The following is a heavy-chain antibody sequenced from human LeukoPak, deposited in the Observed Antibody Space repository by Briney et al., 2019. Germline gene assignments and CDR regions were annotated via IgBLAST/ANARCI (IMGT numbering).Heavy chain of an antibody. CDR3: ARDHGDFVQHD. CDR1: GGSISSSTYC. V-gene: IGHV4-39*01. J-gene: IGHJ4*02. D-gene: IGHD4-17*01. CDR2: IYYNGIT. Sequence: PSETLSLTCTVSGGSISSSTYCWSWVRQPPGKELQWIGSIYYNGITHYNPSLESRVTISADTSTNEFSLKLRSVTAADTAMYYCARDHGDFVQHDWGQGTLVTVSS.